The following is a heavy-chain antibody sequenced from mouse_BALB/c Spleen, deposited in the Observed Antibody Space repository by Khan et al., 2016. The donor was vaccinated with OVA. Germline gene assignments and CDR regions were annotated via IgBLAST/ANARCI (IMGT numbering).Heavy chain of an antibody. D-gene: IGHD2-14*01. CDR2: IWSGGST. V-gene: IGHV2-2*02. Sequence: QVQLKQSGPGLVQPSQSLSITCTVSGFSLTSYGVHWVRQSPGKGLEWLGVIWSGGSTDYNAAFISRLSISKDNSKSQVFFKMNSLQANDTAIYYCARNRRYDGHWYFDVWGAGTTVTVSS. CDR1: GFSLTSYG. CDR3: ARNRRYDGHWYFDV. J-gene: IGHJ1*01.